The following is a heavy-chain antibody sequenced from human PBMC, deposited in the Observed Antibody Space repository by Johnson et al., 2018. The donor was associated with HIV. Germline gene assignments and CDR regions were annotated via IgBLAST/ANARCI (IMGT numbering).Heavy chain of an antibody. CDR2: ISLDGSNK. Sequence: QVQLVESGGGVVQPGGSLRLSCAASGFTFSSYAMHWVRQAPGKGLEWVSVISLDGSNKYYADSVKGRFTIPRDTSKNSLYLQMSGLRAEDTAVYYCARVRASGWGSYPNDAFDIWGQGTMVTVSS. D-gene: IGHD3-16*02. J-gene: IGHJ3*02. CDR3: ARVRASGWGSYPNDAFDI. CDR1: GFTFSSYA. V-gene: IGHV3-30*04.